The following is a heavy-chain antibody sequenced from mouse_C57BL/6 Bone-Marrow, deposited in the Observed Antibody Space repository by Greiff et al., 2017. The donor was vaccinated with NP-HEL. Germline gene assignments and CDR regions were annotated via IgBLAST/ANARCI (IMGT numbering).Heavy chain of an antibody. CDR2: FHPYNDDT. CDR3: ARRDYDYPYFDV. J-gene: IGHJ1*03. D-gene: IGHD2-4*01. CDR1: GYTFTTYP. Sequence: QVQLKESGAELVKPGASVKMSCKASGYTFTTYPIEWMKQNHGKSLEWIGNFHPYNDDTKYNEKFKGKATLTVEKSSSTVYLELSRLTSDDSAVYYCARRDYDYPYFDVWGTGTTVTVSS. V-gene: IGHV1-47*01.